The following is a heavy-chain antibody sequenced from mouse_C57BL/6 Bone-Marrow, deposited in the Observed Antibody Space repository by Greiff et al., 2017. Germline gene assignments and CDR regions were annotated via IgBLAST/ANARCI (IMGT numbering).Heavy chain of an antibody. J-gene: IGHJ2*01. CDR3: ARVRLRRDFDY. D-gene: IGHD2-4*01. V-gene: IGHV5-4*01. CDR2: ISDGGSYT. Sequence: EVQGVESGGGLVKPGGSLKLSCAASGFTFSSYAMSWVRQTPEKRLEWVATISDGGSYTYYPDNVKGRFTISRDNAQNNLYLQMSHLKSEDTAMYYCARVRLRRDFDYWGQGTTLTVSS. CDR1: GFTFSSYA.